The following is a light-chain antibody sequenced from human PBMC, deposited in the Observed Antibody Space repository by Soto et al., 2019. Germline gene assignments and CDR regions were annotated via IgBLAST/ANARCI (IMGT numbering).Light chain of an antibody. Sequence: EIRMTQSPSTLSASVGDRVAITCRASQSITNRLAWYQLKPGKAPKVLIYDALNLESGVPSRFSGSGYGTGFTLTIRSLQPDDFATYCCQHYGGMWTFGQGTKV. CDR3: QHYGGMWT. J-gene: IGKJ1*01. CDR1: QSITNR. CDR2: DAL. V-gene: IGKV1-5*01.